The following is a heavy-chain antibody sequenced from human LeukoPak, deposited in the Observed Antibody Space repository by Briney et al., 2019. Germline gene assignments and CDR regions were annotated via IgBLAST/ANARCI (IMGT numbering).Heavy chain of an antibody. J-gene: IGHJ4*02. CDR2: IYYSGST. Sequence: PSQTLSLTCTVSGGSISSGGYYWSWIRQHPGKGLEWIGYIYYSGSTYYNPSLKSRVTISVDTSKNQFSLKLSSVTAADTAVYYCARDSPSWGTHHFDYWGQGTLVTVSS. CDR3: ARDSPSWGTHHFDY. D-gene: IGHD7-27*01. CDR1: GGSISSGGYY. V-gene: IGHV4-31*03.